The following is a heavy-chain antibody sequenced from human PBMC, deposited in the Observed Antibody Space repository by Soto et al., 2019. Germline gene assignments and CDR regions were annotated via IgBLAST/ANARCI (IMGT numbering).Heavy chain of an antibody. D-gene: IGHD2-15*01. CDR2: MNLDSGDT. CDR3: VRQPGGVATPGDDY. CDR1: GYPFSAFD. J-gene: IGHJ4*02. V-gene: IGHV1-8*01. Sequence: QVQLVQSGAEVKKPGASVKVSCEASGYPFSAFDINWVRQAGGQGLEWMGWMNLDSGDTAFAQRFQDRITMTRSTSISTAYMELSRLTSDDTAVYFCVRQPGGVATPGDDYWGQGTLVTVSS.